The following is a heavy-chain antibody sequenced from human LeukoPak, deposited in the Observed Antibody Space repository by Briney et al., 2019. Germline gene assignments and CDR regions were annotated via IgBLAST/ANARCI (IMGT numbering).Heavy chain of an antibody. Sequence: GRSLRLSCAASGFTFSSYGMHWVRQAPGKGLEWVAVISYDGSNKYYADSVKGRFTISRDNSKNTLYLQMNSLRAEDTAVYYCAKGSIAVAGFGYWGQGTLVTVSS. D-gene: IGHD6-19*01. V-gene: IGHV3-30*18. CDR1: GFTFSSYG. J-gene: IGHJ4*02. CDR3: AKGSIAVAGFGY. CDR2: ISYDGSNK.